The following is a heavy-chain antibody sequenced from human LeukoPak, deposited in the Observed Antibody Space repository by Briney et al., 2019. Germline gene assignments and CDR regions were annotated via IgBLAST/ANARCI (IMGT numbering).Heavy chain of an antibody. Sequence: PGGSLRLSCAASGFTFSSYEMNWVPQAPGKGLEWGSYISSSGSTIYYADSVKGRFTISRDNAKNSLYLQMNSLRAEDTAVYYCARVASSSSWSYYFDYWGQGTLVTVSS. CDR3: ARVASSSSWSYYFDY. V-gene: IGHV3-48*03. D-gene: IGHD6-13*01. J-gene: IGHJ4*02. CDR1: GFTFSSYE. CDR2: ISSSGSTI.